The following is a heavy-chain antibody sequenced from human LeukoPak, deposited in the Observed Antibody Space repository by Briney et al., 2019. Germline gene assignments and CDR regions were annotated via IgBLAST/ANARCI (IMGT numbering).Heavy chain of an antibody. CDR2: IYINAGTT. CDR3: ARDGSNFYFDY. CDR1: GFTFSSYS. V-gene: IGHV3-66*01. J-gene: IGHJ4*02. D-gene: IGHD5-24*01. Sequence: GGSLRLSCAASGFTFSSYSMNWVRQAPGKGLEWVSIIYINAGTTHYADSVKGRFTISRDNSQNTVYLQMNSLRAEDTAVYYCARDGSNFYFDYWGQGTLVTVSS.